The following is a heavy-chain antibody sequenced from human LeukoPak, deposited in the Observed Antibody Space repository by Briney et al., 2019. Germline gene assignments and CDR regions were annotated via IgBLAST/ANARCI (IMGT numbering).Heavy chain of an antibody. CDR1: GFTFSSYA. V-gene: IGHV3-30-3*01. D-gene: IGHD1-26*01. CDR2: ISYDGSNK. Sequence: PGRSLRLSCAASGFTFSSYAMHWVRQAPGKGLEWVAVISYDGSNKYYADSVKGRFTISRDNSKNTLYLQMNSLRAEDTAVYYCARDSGGSSDYWGQGTLVTVSS. J-gene: IGHJ4*02. CDR3: ARDSGGSSDY.